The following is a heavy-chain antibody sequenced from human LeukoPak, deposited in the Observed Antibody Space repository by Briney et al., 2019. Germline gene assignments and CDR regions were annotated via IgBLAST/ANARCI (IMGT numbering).Heavy chain of an antibody. D-gene: IGHD3-9*01. J-gene: IGHJ4*02. V-gene: IGHV4-59*01. CDR3: ARNYDILTGYPFDY. CDR2: IYYSGST. CDR1: GGSISSYY. Sequence: KSSETLSLTCTVSGGSISSYYWSWIRQPPGKGLEWIGYIYYSGSTNYNPSLKSRVTISVDTSKNQFSLKLSSVTAADTAVYYCARNYDILTGYPFDYWGQGTLVTVSS.